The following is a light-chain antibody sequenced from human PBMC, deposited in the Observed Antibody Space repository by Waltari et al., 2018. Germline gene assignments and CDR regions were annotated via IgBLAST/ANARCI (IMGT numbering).Light chain of an antibody. CDR3: CSYAGSTTWV. CDR2: EGS. CDR1: SSDVGSYNL. V-gene: IGLV2-23*01. Sequence: QSALTQPASVSGSPGQSITISCTGTSSDVGSYNLVSWYQQHPGKAPKLIICEGSIRPSGVSNRFSGSKSGNTASLTISGLQAEDEADYYCCSYAGSTTWVFGGGTKLTVL. J-gene: IGLJ3*02.